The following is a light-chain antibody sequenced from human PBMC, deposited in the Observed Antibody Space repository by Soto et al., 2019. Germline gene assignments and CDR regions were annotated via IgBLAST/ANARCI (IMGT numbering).Light chain of an antibody. Sequence: QSVLTQPPSVSAAPGQKVTISCSGSSSNIGNNYVSWYQQLPGTAPKLLIYDNNKPPSGIPDRFSGSKSGTSATLGITGLQTGDEADYYCGTWDSSLSAGQVVFGGGTKVTVL. CDR1: SSNIGNNY. V-gene: IGLV1-51*01. CDR2: DNN. J-gene: IGLJ2*01. CDR3: GTWDSSLSAGQVV.